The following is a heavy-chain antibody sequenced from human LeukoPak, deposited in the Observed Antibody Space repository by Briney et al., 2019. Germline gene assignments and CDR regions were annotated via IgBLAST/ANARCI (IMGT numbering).Heavy chain of an antibody. CDR1: GFTFSSYA. D-gene: IGHD2-2*02. Sequence: PGGSLRLSCAASGFTFSSYAMSWVRQAPGKGLEWVSAISGSGGSTYYADSVKGRFTISRDNSKNTLYLQMNSLRAEDTAVYYCAKSARGVVPAAIPRSFDYWGQGTLVTVSS. J-gene: IGHJ4*02. V-gene: IGHV3-23*01. CDR3: AKSARGVVPAAIPRSFDY. CDR2: ISGSGGST.